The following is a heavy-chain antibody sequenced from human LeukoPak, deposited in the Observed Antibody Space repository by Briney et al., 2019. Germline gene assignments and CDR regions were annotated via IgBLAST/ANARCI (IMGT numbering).Heavy chain of an antibody. CDR3: ARQEYCSGGSCYTWFDP. V-gene: IGHV5-51*01. J-gene: IGHJ5*02. CDR2: IYPGDSDI. CDR1: GYRFSSYW. D-gene: IGHD2-15*01. Sequence: GESLKISCKDSGYRFSSYWIAWVRQMPGKGLEYIGIIYPGDSDIRYSPSFRGQVTISADKSISTAYLQWSSLKASDTAMYYCARQEYCSGGSCYTWFDPWGQGTLVTVSS.